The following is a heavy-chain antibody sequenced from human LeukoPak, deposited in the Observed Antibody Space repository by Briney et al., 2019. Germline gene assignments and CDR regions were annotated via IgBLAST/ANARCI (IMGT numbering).Heavy chain of an antibody. J-gene: IGHJ5*02. D-gene: IGHD3-10*01. V-gene: IGHV4-39*02. CDR3: ARVLITMVRGVRAEGWFDP. Sequence: SETLSLTCTVSGDSISSTSHSHCWGWIRQPPGKGLEWIGSIYDSGDTYYNPSLKSRVTMSVDTSKNELYLEVSSVTAADKAVYYCARVLITMVRGVRAEGWFDPWGQGTLVTVSS. CDR1: GDSISSTSHSHC. CDR2: IYDSGDT.